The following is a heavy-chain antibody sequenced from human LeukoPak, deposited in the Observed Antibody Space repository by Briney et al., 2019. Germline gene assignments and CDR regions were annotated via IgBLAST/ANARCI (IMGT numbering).Heavy chain of an antibody. V-gene: IGHV3-73*01. J-gene: IGHJ4*02. CDR2: IRSKANNYAT. Sequence: GGSLRLSCAASGLTFSGSAMHWVRLASGKGLEWFGRIRSKANNYATEYAASAKGRFTISRDDSKNTSYLQMNSLKTEDTAVYYCTRDPSDNYYASSGCDYWGQGPLVTVSS. CDR3: TRDPSDNYYASSGCDY. D-gene: IGHD3-22*01. CDR1: GLTFSGSA.